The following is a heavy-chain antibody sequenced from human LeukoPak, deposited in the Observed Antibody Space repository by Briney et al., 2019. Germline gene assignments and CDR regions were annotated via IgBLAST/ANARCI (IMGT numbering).Heavy chain of an antibody. CDR3: ARDSGAGGYYYYYYTDV. CDR2: ISSSSSYI. Sequence: TGGYLRLSCAASGFTFSSYSLNWVRQAPGKGLEWVSSISSSSSYIYYADSVKGRFTISRDNAKNSLYLQMNSLRAEDTAVYYCARDSGAGGYYYYYYTDVWGKGTTVTVSS. V-gene: IGHV3-21*01. CDR1: GFTFSSYS. D-gene: IGHD3-10*01. J-gene: IGHJ6*03.